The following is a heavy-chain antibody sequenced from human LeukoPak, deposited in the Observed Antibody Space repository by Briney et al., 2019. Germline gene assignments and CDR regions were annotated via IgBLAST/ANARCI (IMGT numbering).Heavy chain of an antibody. CDR3: ATLARYAFDI. Sequence: GGSLRLSCAASGLTVSSKDMSWVRQAPGKGLEWVSVIYSGGSTYYADSVKGRFTISRDNSKNTLYLQMSSLRAEDTAVYYCATLARYAFDIWGQGTMVTVSS. J-gene: IGHJ3*02. CDR1: GLTVSSKD. D-gene: IGHD5-12*01. V-gene: IGHV3-53*01. CDR2: IYSGGST.